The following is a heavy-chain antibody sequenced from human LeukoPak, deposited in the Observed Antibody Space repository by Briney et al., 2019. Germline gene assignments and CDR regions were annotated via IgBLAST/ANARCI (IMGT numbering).Heavy chain of an antibody. CDR1: GGSISSYY. J-gene: IGHJ4*02. D-gene: IGHD6-19*01. Sequence: ETLSLTCTVSGGSISSYYWSWVRQAPGKGLEWVGRIKSKTDGGTTDYAAPVKGRFTISRDDSKNTLYLQMNSLKTEDTAVYYCTTLYSSGWCVDYWGQGTLVTVSS. CDR3: TTLYSSGWCVDY. V-gene: IGHV3-15*01. CDR2: IKSKTDGGTT.